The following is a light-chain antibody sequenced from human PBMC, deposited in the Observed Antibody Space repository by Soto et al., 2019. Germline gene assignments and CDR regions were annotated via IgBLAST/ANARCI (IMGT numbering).Light chain of an antibody. Sequence: EIVMTQSPATLSVSPGEGVTLSCRASQSVSSDLAWYQQKPGQSPRLLMYGASTRATAIPARFSGGGSGTEFTLPISGLQAEDVAIYYCQQYHDWPPITFGPGTKVDIK. J-gene: IGKJ3*01. CDR2: GAS. V-gene: IGKV3-15*01. CDR1: QSVSSD. CDR3: QQYHDWPPIT.